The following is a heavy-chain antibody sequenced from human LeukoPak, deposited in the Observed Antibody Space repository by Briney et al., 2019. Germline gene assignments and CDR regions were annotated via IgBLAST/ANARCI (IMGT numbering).Heavy chain of an antibody. CDR2: ISGSGDST. D-gene: IGHD3-10*01. CDR1: GFTFSNYG. Sequence: GGSLRLSCAASGFTFSNYGMSWVRQAPGKGLEWVSGISGSGDSTFYADSAKGRFTISRDNSKNTRYLQMNSLRAEDTAVYYCAKTYYSSRAHYYYYYYMDVWGKGTTVTISS. CDR3: AKTYYSSRAHYYYYYYMDV. J-gene: IGHJ6*03. V-gene: IGHV3-23*01.